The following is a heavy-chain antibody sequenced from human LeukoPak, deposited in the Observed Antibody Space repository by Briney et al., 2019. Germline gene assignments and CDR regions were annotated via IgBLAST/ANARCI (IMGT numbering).Heavy chain of an antibody. CDR1: GFTFSSYS. J-gene: IGHJ3*02. CDR3: ASAYYDILTGYGFDI. V-gene: IGHV3-48*04. Sequence: GGSLRLSCAASGFTFSSYSMSWIRQAPGKGLEWVSYTSKSGSTIYYADSVKGRFTISRDNAKNSLYLQMNSLRAEDTAVYYCASAYYDILTGYGFDIWGQGTMVTVSS. D-gene: IGHD3-9*01. CDR2: TSKSGSTI.